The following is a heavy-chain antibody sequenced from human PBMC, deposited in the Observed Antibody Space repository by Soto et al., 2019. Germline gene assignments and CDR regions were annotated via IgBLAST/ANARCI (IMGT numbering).Heavy chain of an antibody. J-gene: IGHJ4*02. CDR2: IYWNDDK. CDR1: GFSLSTSGVG. V-gene: IGHV2-5*01. CDR3: PQARERNSSSCPLKY. D-gene: IGHD6-6*01. Sequence: SGPTLVNPTQTLTLTCTFAGFSLSTSGVGVGWIRQPPGKALEWLAFIYWNDDKRYSPSLKSRLTITKDNSKNQLVLTMTNLDPVDTATYSCPQARERNSSSCPLKYWGQGTLVTVAS.